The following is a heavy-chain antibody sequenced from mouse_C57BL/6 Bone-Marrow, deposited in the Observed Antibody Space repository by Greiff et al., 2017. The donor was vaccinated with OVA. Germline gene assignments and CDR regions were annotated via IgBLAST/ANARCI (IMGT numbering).Heavy chain of an antibody. CDR1: GYTFTSYW. CDR3: ARSDGYYFAWFAY. CDR2: IDPSDSYT. V-gene: IGHV1-69*01. J-gene: IGHJ3*01. Sequence: VQLQQPGAELVMPGASVKLSCKASGYTFTSYWMHWVKQRPGQGLEWIGEIDPSDSYTNYNQKFKGKSTLTVDKSSSTAYMQLSSLTSEDSAVYYCARSDGYYFAWFAYWGQGTLVTVSA. D-gene: IGHD2-3*01.